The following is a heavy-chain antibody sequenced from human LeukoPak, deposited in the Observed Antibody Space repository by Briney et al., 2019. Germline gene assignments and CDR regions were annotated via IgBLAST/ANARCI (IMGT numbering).Heavy chain of an antibody. J-gene: IGHJ5*02. V-gene: IGHV3-11*01. CDR3: ARGPVSSGWYRWFDP. CDR1: GFTFSSYA. Sequence: GGSLRPSCAASGFTFSSYAMSWIRQAPGKGLEWVSYISSSGSTIYYADSVKGRFTISRDNAKNSLYLQMNSLRAEDTAVYYCARGPVSSGWYRWFDPWGQGTLVTVSS. D-gene: IGHD6-19*01. CDR2: ISSSGSTI.